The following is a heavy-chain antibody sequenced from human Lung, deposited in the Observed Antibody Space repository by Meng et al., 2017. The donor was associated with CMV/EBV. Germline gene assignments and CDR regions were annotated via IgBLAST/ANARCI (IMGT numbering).Heavy chain of an antibody. CDR3: ARGRPKAVPAGGYFDY. CDR1: GGSFSGYY. D-gene: IGHD2-2*01. CDR2: INHSGST. Sequence: SETLSLXCAVYGGSFSGYYWSWIRQPPGKGLEWIGEINHSGSTNYNPSLKSPVTISVNTSKNQFSLKLSSVTAADTAVYYCARGRPKAVPAGGYFDYWGQGTLATVPS. V-gene: IGHV4-34*01. J-gene: IGHJ4*02.